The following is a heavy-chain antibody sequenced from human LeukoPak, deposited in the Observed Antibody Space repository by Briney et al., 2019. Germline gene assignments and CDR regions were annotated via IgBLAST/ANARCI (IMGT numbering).Heavy chain of an antibody. CDR3: TRQRGSGYWYFDL. CDR1: GDSISNCDYY. J-gene: IGHJ2*01. CDR2: IYCTGKT. V-gene: IGHV4-39*01. Sequence: SEPLSLPCTVSGDSISNCDYYWGWIRKPPGKGREWIGTIYCTGKTYFNTSLTSRVTMSLDTSKNVFSLKLRSVTAADTAMYYCTRQRGSGYWYFDLWGRGTLVTVSS. D-gene: IGHD6-19*01.